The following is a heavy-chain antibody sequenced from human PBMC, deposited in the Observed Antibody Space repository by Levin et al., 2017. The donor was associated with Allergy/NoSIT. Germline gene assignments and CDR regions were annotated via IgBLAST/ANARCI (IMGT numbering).Heavy chain of an antibody. J-gene: IGHJ4*02. D-gene: IGHD2-21*02. CDR1: GFTFSIYA. CDR3: AKDRNVVVTAIEDN. Sequence: GGSLRLSCAASGFTFSIYAMNWVRQAPGKGLEWVSVISGSGDSTYYADSVKGRFTISRDNSKNTLYLQMNSLRAEDTAVYYCAKDRNVVVTAIEDNWGQGTLVTVSS. V-gene: IGHV3-23*01. CDR2: ISGSGDST.